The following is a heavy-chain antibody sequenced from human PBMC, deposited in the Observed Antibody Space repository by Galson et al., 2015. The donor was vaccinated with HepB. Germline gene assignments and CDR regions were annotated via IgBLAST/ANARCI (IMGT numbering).Heavy chain of an antibody. Sequence: SLRLSCAASGFIFSGYAMTWVRQAPGKGLEWVSSISGGGGRIKYADSVKGRFTISRDDSKNTLHLQMNSLRPDDTALYYCAKGRYFDWSLSVVFDYWGQGTLVTVSS. CDR2: ISGGGGRI. V-gene: IGHV3-23*01. CDR1: GFIFSGYA. J-gene: IGHJ4*02. D-gene: IGHD3-9*01. CDR3: AKGRYFDWSLSVVFDY.